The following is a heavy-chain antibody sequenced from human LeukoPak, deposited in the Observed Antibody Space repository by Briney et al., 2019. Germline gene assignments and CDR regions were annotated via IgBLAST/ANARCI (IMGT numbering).Heavy chain of an antibody. V-gene: IGHV1-2*06. CDR2: INPNSGGT. Sequence: ASVKVSCKASGYTFTSYYMHWVRQAPGQGLEWMGRINPNSGGTNYAQKFQGRVTLTRDTSISTAYMELSRLRSDDTAVYYCARDWDYYDSSGYYSDAFDIWGQGTMVNVSS. CDR3: ARDWDYYDSSGYYSDAFDI. J-gene: IGHJ3*02. CDR1: GYTFTSYY. D-gene: IGHD3-22*01.